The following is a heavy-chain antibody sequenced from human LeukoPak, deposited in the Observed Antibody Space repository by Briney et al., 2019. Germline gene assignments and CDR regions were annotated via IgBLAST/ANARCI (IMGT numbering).Heavy chain of an antibody. Sequence: GGPLRLSCAASGFTFSSYWMSWVRQAPGKGLEWVANIKQDGSEKYYVDSVKGRFTISRDNAKNSLYLQMNSLRAEDTAVYYCARVNSDSSGYPNWFDPWGQGTLVTVSS. D-gene: IGHD3-22*01. CDR1: GFTFSSYW. CDR2: IKQDGSEK. V-gene: IGHV3-7*01. CDR3: ARVNSDSSGYPNWFDP. J-gene: IGHJ5*02.